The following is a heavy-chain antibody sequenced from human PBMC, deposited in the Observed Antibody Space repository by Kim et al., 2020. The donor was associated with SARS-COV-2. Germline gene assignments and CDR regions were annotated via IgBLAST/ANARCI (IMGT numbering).Heavy chain of an antibody. J-gene: IGHJ4*02. V-gene: IGHV4-4*02. CDR3: AAGYSGYAFDY. Sequence: NSHPPLQSRVTLSVDKSKNQCSLTLSSVTAADTAVYYCAAGYSGYAFDYWGQGTLVTVSS. D-gene: IGHD5-12*01.